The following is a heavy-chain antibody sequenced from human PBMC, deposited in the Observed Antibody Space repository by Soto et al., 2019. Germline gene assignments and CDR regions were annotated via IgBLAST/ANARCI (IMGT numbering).Heavy chain of an antibody. CDR2: IYYSGST. CDR1: GGSISSGGYY. D-gene: IGHD3-10*01. V-gene: IGHV4-31*03. CDR3: ARVHYYGSGSKLYYFDY. J-gene: IGHJ4*01. Sequence: PSETLSLTCTVSGGSISSGGYYWSWIRQHPGKGLEWIGYIYYSGSTYYNPSLKSRVTISVDTSKNQFSLKLSSVTAADTAVYYCARVHYYGSGSKLYYFDYWGHGTLVTVSS.